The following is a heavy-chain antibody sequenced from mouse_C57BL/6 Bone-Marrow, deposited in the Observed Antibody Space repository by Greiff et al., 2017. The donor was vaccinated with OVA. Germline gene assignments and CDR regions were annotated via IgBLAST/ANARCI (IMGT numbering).Heavy chain of an antibody. D-gene: IGHD1-1*01. CDR3: ARKEDYYGSSSFAY. V-gene: IGHV1-47*01. J-gene: IGHJ3*01. Sequence: QVQLKESGAELVKPGASVKMSCKASGYTFTTYPIEWMKQNHGKSLEWIGNFHPYNDDTKYNEKFKGKATLTVEKSSSTVYLELSRLTSADSAVYYCARKEDYYGSSSFAYWGQGTLVTVSA. CDR2: FHPYNDDT. CDR1: GYTFTTYP.